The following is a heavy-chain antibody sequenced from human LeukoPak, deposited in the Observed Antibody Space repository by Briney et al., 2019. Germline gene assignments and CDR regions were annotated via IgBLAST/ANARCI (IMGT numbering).Heavy chain of an antibody. Sequence: GSLRLSCAASGFTFSSYAKSWVRQAPGKGLEWVSAISGSGGSTYYADSVKGRFTISRDNSKNTLYLQMNSLRAEDTAVYYCAKDPYDSSGYYGTHYFDYWGQGTLVTVSS. CDR3: AKDPYDSSGYYGTHYFDY. D-gene: IGHD3-22*01. V-gene: IGHV3-23*01. CDR1: GFTFSSYA. J-gene: IGHJ4*02. CDR2: ISGSGGST.